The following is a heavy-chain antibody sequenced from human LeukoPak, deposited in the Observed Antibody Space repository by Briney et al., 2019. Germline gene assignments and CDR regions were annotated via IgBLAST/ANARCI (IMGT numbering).Heavy chain of an antibody. D-gene: IGHD6-6*01. CDR3: AREYSSSSIYYYYYMDV. Sequence: SETLSLTCTVSGGSISSGSYYWRWIRRPAGKGLEWIGRIYSSGSTNYNPSLKSRVTISVDTSKNQFSLKLSSVTAADTAVYYCAREYSSSSIYYYYYMDVWGKGTTVTVSS. CDR2: IYSSGST. V-gene: IGHV4-61*02. CDR1: GGSISSGSYY. J-gene: IGHJ6*03.